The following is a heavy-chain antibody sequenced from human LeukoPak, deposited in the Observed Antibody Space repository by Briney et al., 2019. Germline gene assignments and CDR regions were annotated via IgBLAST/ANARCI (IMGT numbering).Heavy chain of an antibody. J-gene: IGHJ4*02. Sequence: GGSLRLSCAASGFTFRSHGMHWVRQAPGKGLEWVAVIWNDGSDTYHADSVKGRFTISRDNSKNTLYLQMNSLRVEDTALYYCARDSGSRWFGPIDYWGQGTVVIVSS. CDR3: ARDSGSRWFGPIDY. D-gene: IGHD6-13*01. CDR2: IWNDGSDT. V-gene: IGHV3-33*01. CDR1: GFTFRSHG.